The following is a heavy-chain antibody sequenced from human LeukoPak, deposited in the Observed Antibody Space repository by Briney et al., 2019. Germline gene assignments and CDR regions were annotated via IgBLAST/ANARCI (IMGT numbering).Heavy chain of an antibody. J-gene: IGHJ6*03. D-gene: IGHD2-2*01. CDR1: GGSISSYY. Sequence: PSETLSLTCTVSGGSISSYYRGWIRQPPGKGLEWIGYIYYSGSTNYNPSLKSRVTISVDTSKNQFSLKLSSVTAADTAVYYCARGRPVVPAAPYYMDVWGKGTTVTVSS. CDR2: IYYSGST. CDR3: ARGRPVVPAAPYYMDV. V-gene: IGHV4-59*01.